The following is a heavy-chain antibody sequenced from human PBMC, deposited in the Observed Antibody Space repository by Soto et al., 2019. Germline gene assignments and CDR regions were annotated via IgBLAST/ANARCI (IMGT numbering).Heavy chain of an antibody. CDR3: ARAYEGDYFDY. J-gene: IGHJ4*02. CDR1: GFTFSSYA. CDR2: ISYDGSNK. Sequence: QVQLVESGGGVVQPGRSLRLSCAASGFTFSSYAMHWVRQAPGKGLEWVAVISYDGSNKYYAASVKGRFTISRDNSKNPLYLQMNSLRAEDTAVYYCARAYEGDYFDYWGQGTLVTVSS. V-gene: IGHV3-30-3*01. D-gene: IGHD3-16*01.